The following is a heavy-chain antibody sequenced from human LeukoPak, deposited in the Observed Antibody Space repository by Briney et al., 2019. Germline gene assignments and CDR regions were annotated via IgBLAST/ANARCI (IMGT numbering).Heavy chain of an antibody. CDR3: ATDLSGRHDY. Sequence: GGSLRLSCAASGFTFSTYWMHWVRQTPGKGLVWVSRIDTEGNTINYADSVKGRFTISRDNAGDTLYLQMSSLRAEDTGVYYCATDLSGRHDYWGQGTLVTVSS. V-gene: IGHV3-74*01. CDR1: GFTFSTYW. D-gene: IGHD5-12*01. J-gene: IGHJ4*02. CDR2: IDTEGNTI.